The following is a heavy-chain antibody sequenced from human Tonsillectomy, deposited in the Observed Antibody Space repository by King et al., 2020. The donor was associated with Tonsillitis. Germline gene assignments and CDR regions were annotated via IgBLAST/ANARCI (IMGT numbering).Heavy chain of an antibody. CDR2: IIPIFRTA. Sequence: QLVQSGAEVKKPGSSVKVSCKASGGTFSTYAITWVRQAPGQGLEWMGGIIPIFRTAIYAQKFQGRVTITADEATSTAYMELSSLISEDTAVYYCAISDPDCSGGTCYSGPFDYWGQGTLVSVSS. V-gene: IGHV1-69*01. CDR1: GGTFSTYA. CDR3: AISDPDCSGGTCYSGPFDY. D-gene: IGHD2-15*01. J-gene: IGHJ4*02.